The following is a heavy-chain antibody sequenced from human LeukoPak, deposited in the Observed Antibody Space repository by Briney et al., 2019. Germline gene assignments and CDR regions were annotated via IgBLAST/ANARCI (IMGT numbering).Heavy chain of an antibody. J-gene: IGHJ4*02. CDR2: IYYSGST. D-gene: IGHD2-8*01. CDR3: ARYSCPNGVCYYFDY. V-gene: IGHV4-39*07. Sequence: SETLSLTCTVSGGSISSGSDYWGWIRQPPGKGLEWIGSIYYSGSTYYNPSLKSRVTISVDTPKNQFSLKLSSVTAADTAVYYCARYSCPNGVCYYFDYWGQGTLVTVSS. CDR1: GGSISSGSDY.